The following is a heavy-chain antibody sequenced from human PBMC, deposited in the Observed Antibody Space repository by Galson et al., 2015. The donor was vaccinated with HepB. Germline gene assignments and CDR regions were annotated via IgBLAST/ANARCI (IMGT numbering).Heavy chain of an antibody. J-gene: IGHJ4*02. CDR1: GFTFSSYS. V-gene: IGHV3-21*01. D-gene: IGHD5/OR15-5a*01. CDR2: ISSSSSYI. CDR3: ARDRDLVLREYYFDY. Sequence: SLRLSCAASGFTFSSYSMNWVRQAPGKGLEWVSSISSSSSYIYYADSVKGRFTISRDNAKNSLYLQMNSLRAEDTAVYYCARDRDLVLREYYFDYWGQGTLVTVSS.